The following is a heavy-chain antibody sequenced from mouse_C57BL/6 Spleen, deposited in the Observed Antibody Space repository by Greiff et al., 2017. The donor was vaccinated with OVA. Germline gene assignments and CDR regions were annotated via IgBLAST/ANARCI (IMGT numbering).Heavy chain of an antibody. J-gene: IGHJ1*03. Sequence: QVQLQQPGAELVMPGASVKLSCKASGYTFTSYWMHWVKQRPGQGLEWIGEIDPSDSYTNYNQKFQGKSTLTVDKSSSTAYMQLSSLTSEDSAVYYCARAYYSKGWYFDVWGTGTTVTVSS. CDR3: ARAYYSKGWYFDV. V-gene: IGHV1-69*01. D-gene: IGHD2-5*01. CDR2: IDPSDSYT. CDR1: GYTFTSYW.